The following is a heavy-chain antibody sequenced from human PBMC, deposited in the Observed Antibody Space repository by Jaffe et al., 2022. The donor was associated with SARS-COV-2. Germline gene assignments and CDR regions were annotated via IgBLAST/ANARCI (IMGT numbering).Heavy chain of an antibody. V-gene: IGHV3-33*01. J-gene: IGHJ5*02. CDR1: GFAFSTYG. Sequence: QEQLVESGGGVVQPGRSLRLSCATSGFAFSTYGMHWVRQAPGKGLEWVAVVYYDGSREYYAESVRGRFTISRDNSKNTLFLQMNSLRAEDTALYYCAREDLGHLDLWGQGTLVTVSS. CDR2: VYYDGSRE. CDR3: AREDLGHLDL.